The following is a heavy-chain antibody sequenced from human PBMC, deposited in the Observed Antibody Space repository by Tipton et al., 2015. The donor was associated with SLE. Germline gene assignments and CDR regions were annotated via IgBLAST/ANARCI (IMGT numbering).Heavy chain of an antibody. D-gene: IGHD6-25*01. CDR1: GFTFSSYS. Sequence: SLRLSCAVSGFTFSSYSMNWVRQAPGKGLEWVSSISSSSSYIYYADSVKGRFTISRDNSKNTLYLQMNSLRAEDTAVYYCARAGATEAFDIWGQGTMVTVSS. CDR3: ARAGATEAFDI. V-gene: IGHV3-21*01. CDR2: ISSSSSYI. J-gene: IGHJ3*02.